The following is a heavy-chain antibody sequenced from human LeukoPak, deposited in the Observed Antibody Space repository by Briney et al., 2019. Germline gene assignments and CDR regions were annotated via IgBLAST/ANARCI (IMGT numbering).Heavy chain of an antibody. Sequence: GGSLRLSCAASGFTFSSYAMHWVRQAPGKGLEYVSAISSNGGSTYYANSVKGRFTISRDNSKNTLYLQMGSLRAEDMAVYYCARDIVVVPAAPRGGMDVWGQGTTVTVSS. CDR2: ISSNGGST. CDR3: ARDIVVVPAAPRGGMDV. V-gene: IGHV3-64*01. D-gene: IGHD2-2*01. J-gene: IGHJ6*02. CDR1: GFTFSSYA.